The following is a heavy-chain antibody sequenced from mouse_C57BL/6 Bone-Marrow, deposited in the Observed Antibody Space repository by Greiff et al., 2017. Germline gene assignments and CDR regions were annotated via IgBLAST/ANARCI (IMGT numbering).Heavy chain of an antibody. D-gene: IGHD3-2*02. Sequence: EVKLMESGGGLVKPGGSLKLSCAASGFTFSSYAMSWVRQTPEKRLEWVATISDGGSYTYYPDNVKGRFTISRDNAKNNLYLQMSHLKSEDTAMYYCARDPAQAPYFDYWGQGTTLTVSS. J-gene: IGHJ2*01. CDR3: ARDPAQAPYFDY. V-gene: IGHV5-4*01. CDR1: GFTFSSYA. CDR2: ISDGGSYT.